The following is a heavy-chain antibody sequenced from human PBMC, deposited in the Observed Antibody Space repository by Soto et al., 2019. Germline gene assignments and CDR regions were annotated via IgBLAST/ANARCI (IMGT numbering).Heavy chain of an antibody. D-gene: IGHD3-10*01. J-gene: IGHJ6*02. CDR1: GFTFSSYG. Sequence: GGSLRLSCAASGFTFSSYGMHWVRQAPGKGLEWVAVISYDGSNKYYADSVKGRFTISRDNSKNTLYLQMNSLRAEDTAVYYCAKALSGSGSYYNVGGMDVWGQGTTVTVSS. V-gene: IGHV3-30*18. CDR3: AKALSGSGSYYNVGGMDV. CDR2: ISYDGSNK.